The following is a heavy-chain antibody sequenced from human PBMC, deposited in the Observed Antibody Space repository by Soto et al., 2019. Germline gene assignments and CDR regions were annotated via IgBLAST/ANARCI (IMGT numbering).Heavy chain of an antibody. CDR2: SRNKANSYTT. D-gene: IGHD2-15*01. CDR3: VRGYIGFDR. J-gene: IGHJ4*02. CDR1: GFTFSDRY. Sequence: EVQLVESGGGLVQPGGSLRLSCAASGFTFSDRYMDWVRQAPGKGLEWVGRSRNKANSYTTEYAAAVKGRFTISRDELKSSLYLQMESLKTEDTAVYYCVRGYIGFDRWGQGTLVTVSS. V-gene: IGHV3-72*01.